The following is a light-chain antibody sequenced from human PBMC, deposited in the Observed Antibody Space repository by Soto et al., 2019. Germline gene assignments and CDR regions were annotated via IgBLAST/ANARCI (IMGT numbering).Light chain of an antibody. Sequence: EIVMTQSPATLSVSPGERVSLSCRASQSVNSKLAWYQQKPGQAPRLLIYGASTRATGIPARFSGSGSGTEFTLTISSLQSEDSAVYFCQQYNNWPPITFGQGTRLEIK. CDR1: QSVNSK. J-gene: IGKJ5*01. CDR2: GAS. CDR3: QQYNNWPPIT. V-gene: IGKV3-15*01.